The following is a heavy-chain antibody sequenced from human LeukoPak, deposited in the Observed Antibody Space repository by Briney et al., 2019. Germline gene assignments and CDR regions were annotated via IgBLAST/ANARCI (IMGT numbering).Heavy chain of an antibody. CDR1: GFTFSSYS. Sequence: GGSLRLSCAASGFTFSSYSMNWVRQAPGKGLEWVSSSSSSSSYIYYAASVKGRFTISRDNAKNSLYLQMNSLRAEDTAVYYCARDPTPGDPPHYWGQGTLVTVSS. CDR2: SSSSSSYI. D-gene: IGHD4-17*01. J-gene: IGHJ4*02. V-gene: IGHV3-21*01. CDR3: ARDPTPGDPPHY.